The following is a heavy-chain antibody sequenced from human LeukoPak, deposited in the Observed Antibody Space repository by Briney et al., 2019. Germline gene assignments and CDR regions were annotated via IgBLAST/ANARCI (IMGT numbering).Heavy chain of an antibody. Sequence: GGSLRLSCAASGFTFSSYSMNWVRQAPGKGLEWVAVISYDGSNKYYADSVKGRFTISRDNSKNTLYLQMNSLRAEDTAVYYCAKEVRSSWYGYYYYYMDVWGKGTTVTVSS. CDR3: AKEVRSSWYGYYYYYMDV. D-gene: IGHD6-13*01. CDR1: GFTFSSYS. J-gene: IGHJ6*03. V-gene: IGHV3-30*18. CDR2: ISYDGSNK.